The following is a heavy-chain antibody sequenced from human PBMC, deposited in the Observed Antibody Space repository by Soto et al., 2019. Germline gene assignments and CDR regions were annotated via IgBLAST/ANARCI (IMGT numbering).Heavy chain of an antibody. D-gene: IGHD6-13*01. V-gene: IGHV1-69*01. Sequence: QVQLVQSGAEVKKPGSSVKVSCKASGGTFSSYAISWVRQAPGQGLEWMGGIIPIFGTANYAQKFQGRVTITADESTSKAYMELSSLRSEDTAVYYCARSGGGYSSSWYVLDYWGQGTLVTVSS. J-gene: IGHJ4*02. CDR1: GGTFSSYA. CDR3: ARSGGGYSSSWYVLDY. CDR2: IIPIFGTA.